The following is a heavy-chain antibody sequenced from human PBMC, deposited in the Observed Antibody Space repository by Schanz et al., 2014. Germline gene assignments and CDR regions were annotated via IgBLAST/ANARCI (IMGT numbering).Heavy chain of an antibody. Sequence: QVQLVQSAPEVKKPGASVKVSCKASGYSFTTYGLNWVRQAPGQGPEWMGWISAFDDKTDYAQNFQGRLIMTTDTSTTTVYMELRGLRSDDTAVYYCAWETTIITGGAFDVWGQGTTVTVSS. CDR2: ISAFDDKT. CDR1: GYSFTTYG. J-gene: IGHJ6*02. D-gene: IGHD3-9*01. CDR3: AWETTIITGGAFDV. V-gene: IGHV1-18*01.